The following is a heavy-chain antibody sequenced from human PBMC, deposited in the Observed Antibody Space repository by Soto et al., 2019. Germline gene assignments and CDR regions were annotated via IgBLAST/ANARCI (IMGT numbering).Heavy chain of an antibody. J-gene: IGHJ6*02. CDR3: ARDGHGSGSYGNYYYYGMDV. V-gene: IGHV3-53*01. CDR2: IYSGGST. CDR1: GFTVSSNY. Sequence: GGSLRLSCAASGFTVSSNYMSWVRQSPGKGLEWVSVIYSGGSTYYADSVKGRFTISRDNSKNTLYLQMNSLRAEDTAVYYCARDGHGSGSYGNYYYYGMDVWGQGTTVTVSS. D-gene: IGHD1-26*01.